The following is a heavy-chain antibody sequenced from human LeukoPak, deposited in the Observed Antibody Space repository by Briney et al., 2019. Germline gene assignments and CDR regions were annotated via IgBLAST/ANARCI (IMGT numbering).Heavy chain of an antibody. CDR3: ATDKYCSTTSCSFPNWFDP. D-gene: IGHD2-2*01. V-gene: IGHV4-4*07. J-gene: IGHJ5*02. Sequence: SETLSLSCTVSGGSISSSYWSWIRQSAGKGLEWIGRMQPSGITHYNPSLMSRVTMSVDTSKNQFSLKLSSVTAADTAVYYCATDKYCSTTSCSFPNWFDPWGQGTLVTVSS. CDR1: GGSISSSY. CDR2: MQPSGIT.